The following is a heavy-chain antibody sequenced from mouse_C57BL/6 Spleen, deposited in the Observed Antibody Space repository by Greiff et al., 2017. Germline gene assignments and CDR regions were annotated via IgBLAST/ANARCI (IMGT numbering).Heavy chain of an antibody. Sequence: EVQLQQSGPELVKPGASVKISCKASGYTFTDYYMNWVKQSHGKSLEWIGDINPNNGGTSYNQKFKGKATLTVDTSSSTAYMELRSLTSEDSAVYYCARRRWGHAMDYWGQGTSVTVSS. J-gene: IGHJ4*01. CDR3: ARRRWGHAMDY. V-gene: IGHV1-26*01. D-gene: IGHD1-1*02. CDR1: GYTFTDYY. CDR2: INPNNGGT.